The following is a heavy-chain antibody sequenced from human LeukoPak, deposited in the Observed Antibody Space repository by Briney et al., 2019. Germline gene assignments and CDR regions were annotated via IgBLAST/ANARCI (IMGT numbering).Heavy chain of an antibody. Sequence: PGGSLRLSCAASGFTFSSYAMSWVRQAPGKGLEWVSAISGSGGSTYYADSVKGRFTISRDNSKNTLYLQMNSLRAEDTAVYYCAKSPHSSFTFGGVIAEYYFDYWGQGTLVTVSS. D-gene: IGHD3-16*02. CDR1: GFTFSSYA. CDR2: ISGSGGST. V-gene: IGHV3-23*01. CDR3: AKSPHSSFTFGGVIAEYYFDY. J-gene: IGHJ4*02.